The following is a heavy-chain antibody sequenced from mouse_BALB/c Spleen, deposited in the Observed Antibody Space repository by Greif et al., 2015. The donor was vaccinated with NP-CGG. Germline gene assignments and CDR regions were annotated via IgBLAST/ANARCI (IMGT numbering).Heavy chain of an antibody. CDR1: GFSLTSYG. V-gene: IGHV2-6-2*01. D-gene: IGHD1-1*01. CDR2: IWSDGST. Sequence: VQRVESGPDLVAPSQSLSITCTVSGFSLTSYGVHWVRQPPGKGLEWLVVIWSDGSTTYNSALKPRLSISKDNSKSQVFLKMNSLQTDDTAMYYCARHHYYGSSYAMDYWGQGTSVTVSS. J-gene: IGHJ4*01. CDR3: ARHHYYGSSYAMDY.